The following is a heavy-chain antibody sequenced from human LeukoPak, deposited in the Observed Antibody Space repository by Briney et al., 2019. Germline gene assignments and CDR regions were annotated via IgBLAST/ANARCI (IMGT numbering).Heavy chain of an antibody. J-gene: IGHJ4*02. V-gene: IGHV3-53*01. CDR1: GFTVSSNY. CDR2: IYSGGST. Sequence: GGSLRLSCAASGFTVSSNYMSWVRQAPGKGLEWVSVIYSGGSTYYADSVKGRFTISRDNSKNTLYLQMNSLRAEDTAVYYCASGIEGATGQDWGQGTLVTVSS. CDR3: ASGIEGATGQD. D-gene: IGHD1-26*01.